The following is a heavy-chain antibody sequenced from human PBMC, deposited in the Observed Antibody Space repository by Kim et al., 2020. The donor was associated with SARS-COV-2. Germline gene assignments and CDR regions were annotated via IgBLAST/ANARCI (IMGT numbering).Heavy chain of an antibody. CDR2: SGGNT. V-gene: IGHV3-66*01. J-gene: IGHJ4*02. CDR3: ARGPFDY. Sequence: SGGNTFYTDSVKGRFTISRDNSKNTLYLQMNSLRAEDTAVYYCARGPFDYWGQGTLVTVSS.